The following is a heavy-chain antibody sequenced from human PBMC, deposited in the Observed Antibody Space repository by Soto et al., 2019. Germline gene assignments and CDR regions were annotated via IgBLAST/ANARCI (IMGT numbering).Heavy chain of an antibody. J-gene: IGHJ6*03. CDR3: TTELAYYDFWSGYENFDQGYYYMYV. CDR1: GFTFSNAW. D-gene: IGHD3-3*01. Sequence: EVQLVESGGGLVKPGGSLRLSCAASGFTFSNAWMSWVRQAPGKGLEWVGRIKSKTDGGTTDYAAPVKGRFTISRDDSKNTLYLQMNSLKTEDTAVYYFTTELAYYDFWSGYENFDQGYYYMYVWGKGTTVTVSS. V-gene: IGHV3-15*05. CDR2: IKSKTDGGTT.